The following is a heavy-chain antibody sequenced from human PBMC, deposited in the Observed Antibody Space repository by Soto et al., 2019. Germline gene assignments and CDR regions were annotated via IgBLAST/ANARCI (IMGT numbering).Heavy chain of an antibody. D-gene: IGHD5-18*01. CDR1: GYTFIDYY. Sequence: GASVKVSCKTSGYTFIDYYVHWVRQAPGQGLEWVGWINPNSGASKYAENFQGRVTMTRDRSTSTVYMELTGLRSDDTAVYYCARKRYSYGYGSFDYWGQGTLVTVSS. CDR3: ARKRYSYGYGSFDY. J-gene: IGHJ4*02. V-gene: IGHV1-2*02. CDR2: INPNSGAS.